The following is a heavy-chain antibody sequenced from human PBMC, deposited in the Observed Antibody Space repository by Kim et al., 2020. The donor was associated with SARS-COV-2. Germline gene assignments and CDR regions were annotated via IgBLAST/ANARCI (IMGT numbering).Heavy chain of an antibody. CDR3: ARCDSSEAFDI. Sequence: SETLSLTCAVYGGSFSGYYWSWIRQPPGKGLEWIGEINHSGSTNYNPSLKSRVTISVDTSKNQFSLKLSSVTAADTAVYYCARCDSSEAFDIWGQGTMVTVSS. J-gene: IGHJ3*02. CDR2: INHSGST. CDR1: GGSFSGYY. D-gene: IGHD6-25*01. V-gene: IGHV4-34*01.